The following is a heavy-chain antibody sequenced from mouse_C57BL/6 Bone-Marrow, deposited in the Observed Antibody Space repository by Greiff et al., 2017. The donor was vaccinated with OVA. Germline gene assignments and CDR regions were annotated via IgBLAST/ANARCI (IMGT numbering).Heavy chain of an antibody. CDR3: ARSMGSSWYFDV. J-gene: IGHJ1*03. V-gene: IGHV1-55*01. Sequence: VQLQHPGAELVKPGASVKMSCKASGYTFTSYWITWVKQRPGQGLEWIGDIYPGSGSTNYNEKFKSKATLTVDTSSSTAYMQLSSLTSEDSAVHYCARSMGSSWYFDVWGTGTTVTVSS. CDR2: IYPGSGST. CDR1: GYTFTSYW. D-gene: IGHD6-1*01.